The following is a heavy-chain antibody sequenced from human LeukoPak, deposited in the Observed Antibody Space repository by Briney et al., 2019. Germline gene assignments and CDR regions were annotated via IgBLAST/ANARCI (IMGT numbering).Heavy chain of an antibody. CDR1: GGSISSYY. V-gene: IGHV4-59*01. CDR2: IYYSGST. CDR3: GRDLGGNYGMDV. Sequence: PSETLSLTCTVSGGSISSYYWSWIRQPPGKGLEWIGYIYYSGSTNYNPSLKSRVTISVDTSKNQFCLKMSSVTAADTAVYYCGRDLGGNYGMDVWGQGTTVTVSS. J-gene: IGHJ6*02. D-gene: IGHD1-26*01.